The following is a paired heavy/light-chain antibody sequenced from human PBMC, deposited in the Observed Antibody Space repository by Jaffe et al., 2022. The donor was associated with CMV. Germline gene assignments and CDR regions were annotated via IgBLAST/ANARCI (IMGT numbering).Light chain of an antibody. CDR1: QSIDTY. J-gene: IGKJ4*01. V-gene: IGKV1-39*01. CDR2: AAS. CDR3: QQSFGTPLT. Sequence: DILMTQSPSSLPASVGDTVTITCRASQSIDTYLNWYQQKPGKAPKFLIYAASRLQSGVPSRFSGSGSGTDFTLNISSLQPEDFATYYCQQSFGTPLTFGGGTKVEI.
Heavy chain of an antibody. D-gene: IGHD1-7*01. CDR1: GFTFTTYG. Sequence: EVQLVESGGGLVKPGGSLKLSCAASGFTFTTYGMNWVRQAPGKGLEWVSTISSSGKYIYYADSVKGRFTISRDNAENSLYLQMNNLRGEDTAVYYCARGYNWNYGPEDYWGQGTLVTVSS. V-gene: IGHV3-21*01. J-gene: IGHJ4*02. CDR2: ISSSGKYI. CDR3: ARGYNWNYGPEDY.